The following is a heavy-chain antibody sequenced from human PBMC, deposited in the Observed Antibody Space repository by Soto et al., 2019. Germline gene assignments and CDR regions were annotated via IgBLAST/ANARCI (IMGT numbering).Heavy chain of an antibody. V-gene: IGHV4-31*03. Sequence: SETLSLTCTVSGGSISSGGYYWSWIRQHPGKGLEWIGYIYYSGSTYYNPSLKSRVTISVDTSKNQFSLKLSSVTAADTAVYYCARGPRYYYDSSGYWTFDYWGQGTLVTVSS. CDR3: ARGPRYYYDSSGYWTFDY. CDR1: GGSISSGGYY. CDR2: IYYSGST. D-gene: IGHD3-22*01. J-gene: IGHJ4*02.